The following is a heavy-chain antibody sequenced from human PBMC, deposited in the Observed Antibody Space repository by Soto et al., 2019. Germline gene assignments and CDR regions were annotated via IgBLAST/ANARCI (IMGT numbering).Heavy chain of an antibody. V-gene: IGHV4-59*01. Sequence: TCTVSGGSISSYYWSWFRQSPGKRMEWIGYVHHSWGSSYNPSLQSRVAISLDNAKNSLYLQMNSLRAEDTALYYCAKVYPSARDAFDIWGQGTMVTVSS. J-gene: IGHJ3*02. D-gene: IGHD3-10*01. CDR1: GGSISSYY. CDR2: VHHSWGS. CDR3: AKVYPSARDAFDI.